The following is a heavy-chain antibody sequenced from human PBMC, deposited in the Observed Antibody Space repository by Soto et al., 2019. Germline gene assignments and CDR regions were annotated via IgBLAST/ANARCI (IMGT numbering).Heavy chain of an antibody. CDR2: ISAYNGNT. Sequence: ASVKVSCKASGYTFTSYGISWVRQAPGQGLEWMGWISAYNGNTNYAQKLQGRVTMTTDTSTSTAYMELRSLRSDDTAVYYCARDGKSYYDFWSGYYTEVGYFDYWGQGTLVTVSS. CDR1: GYTFTSYG. J-gene: IGHJ4*02. V-gene: IGHV1-18*01. CDR3: ARDGKSYYDFWSGYYTEVGYFDY. D-gene: IGHD3-3*01.